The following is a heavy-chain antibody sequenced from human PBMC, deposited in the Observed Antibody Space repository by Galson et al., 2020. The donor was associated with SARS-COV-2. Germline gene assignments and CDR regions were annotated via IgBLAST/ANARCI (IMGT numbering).Heavy chain of an antibody. CDR1: GFIFSNYA. CDR2: IGTGGADT. J-gene: IGHJ4*02. CDR3: AKFARNTWNYIVSFDY. Sequence: GGSLRLSCAASGFIFSNYAMSWVRRAPGKGLEWLSGIGTGGADTRYADSVEGRFTISRDSSKSTLYLQMNSLRDEDTAVYYCAKFARNTWNYIVSFDYWGQGTLVTVSS. D-gene: IGHD1-7*01. V-gene: IGHV3-23*01.